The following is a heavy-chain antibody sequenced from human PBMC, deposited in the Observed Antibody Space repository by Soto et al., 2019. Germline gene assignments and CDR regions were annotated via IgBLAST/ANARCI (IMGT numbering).Heavy chain of an antibody. CDR2: IKQDGSEK. D-gene: IGHD4-17*01. Sequence: GGSLRLSCAASGVTFSSYWMSWVRQAPGKGLEWVANIKQDGSEKYYVDSVKGRFTISRDNAKNSLYLQMNSLRAEDTAVYYCARDLEVTTWFDPWGQGTLVTVSS. V-gene: IGHV3-7*01. CDR3: ARDLEVTTWFDP. J-gene: IGHJ5*02. CDR1: GVTFSSYW.